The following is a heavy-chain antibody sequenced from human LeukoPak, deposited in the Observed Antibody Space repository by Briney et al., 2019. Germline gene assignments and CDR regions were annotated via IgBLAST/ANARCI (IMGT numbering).Heavy chain of an antibody. CDR2: ISGSGGYT. D-gene: IGHD2-2*01. Sequence: GGSLRLSCAASGFTFSNYAMSWVRQAPGKGLEWVSAISGSGGYTYDADSVKGRFTISRDSSKNTLYLQMNSLRAEDTAVYYCARRQGCSSTSCPPDYWGQGTLVTVSP. J-gene: IGHJ4*02. CDR1: GFTFSNYA. V-gene: IGHV3-23*01. CDR3: ARRQGCSSTSCPPDY.